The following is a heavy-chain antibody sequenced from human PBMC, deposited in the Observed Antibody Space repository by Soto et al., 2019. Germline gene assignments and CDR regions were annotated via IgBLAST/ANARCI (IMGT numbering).Heavy chain of an antibody. CDR1: GYSFTSYA. Sequence: ASVKVSCKASGYSFTSYAMHWVRQAPGQRLEWMGWINAGNGNTKYSQKFQGRVTITRDTSASTAYMELSSLRSEDTAVYYCARGLNVYYSDYWGQGTLVTVSS. D-gene: IGHD3-16*01. CDR2: INAGNGNT. J-gene: IGHJ4*02. CDR3: ARGLNVYYSDY. V-gene: IGHV1-3*01.